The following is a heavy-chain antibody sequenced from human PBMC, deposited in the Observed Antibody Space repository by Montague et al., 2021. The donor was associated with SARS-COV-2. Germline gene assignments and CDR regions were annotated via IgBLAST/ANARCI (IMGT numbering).Heavy chain of an antibody. CDR3: ARRSGEITLFGVVWRWAFDY. CDR2: INHSGST. Sequence: SETLSLTCAVYGGSFSGYYWSWIRQPPGKGLEWIGEINHSGSTNYNPSLKGRVTISVDTSKNQFSLKLSSVTAADTAVYYCARRSGEITLFGVVWRWAFDYWGQGTLVTVSS. D-gene: IGHD3-3*01. J-gene: IGHJ4*02. V-gene: IGHV4-34*01. CDR1: GGSFSGYY.